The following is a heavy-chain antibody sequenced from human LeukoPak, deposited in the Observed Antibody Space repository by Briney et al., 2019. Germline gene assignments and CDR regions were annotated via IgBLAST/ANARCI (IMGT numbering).Heavy chain of an antibody. CDR1: GFTFVDYG. D-gene: IGHD2-21*01. Sequence: PGGSLRLSCATSGFTFVDYGLSWVRRAPGKGLEWLCAINWNGAITDYADSVRGRFTISRDNAKNSLHLQMDSLRAEDTAFHYCARDRMGPLHSVSHFDSWGQGTLVTVSS. V-gene: IGHV3-20*04. CDR3: ARDRMGPLHSVSHFDS. J-gene: IGHJ4*02. CDR2: INWNGAIT.